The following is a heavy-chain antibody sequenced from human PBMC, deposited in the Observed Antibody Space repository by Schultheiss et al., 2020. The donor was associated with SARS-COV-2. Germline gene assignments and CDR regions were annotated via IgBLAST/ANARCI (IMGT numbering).Heavy chain of an antibody. J-gene: IGHJ4*02. D-gene: IGHD4-23*01. CDR3: ARRYGGNSIDY. Sequence: SETLSLTCAVYGGSFSGYYWSWIRQPPGKGLEWIGRIYTSGSTNYNPSLKSRVTMSVDTSKNQFSLKLSSVTAADTAVYYCARRYGGNSIDYWGQGTLVTVSS. CDR2: IYTSGST. V-gene: IGHV4-59*10. CDR1: GGSFSGYY.